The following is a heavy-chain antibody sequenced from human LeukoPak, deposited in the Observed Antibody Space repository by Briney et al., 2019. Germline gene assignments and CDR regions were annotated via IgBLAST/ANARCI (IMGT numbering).Heavy chain of an antibody. CDR2: ISSSSSYI. V-gene: IGHV3-21*06. J-gene: IGHJ4*02. CDR1: GFTFSSYG. D-gene: IGHD3-10*01. CDR3: ARDAHRSFDY. Sequence: PGGSLRLSCAASGFTFSSYGMHWVRQAPGKGLEWVSSISSSSSYIYYADSVKGRFTISRDNAKNSLYLQMNSLRAEDTAVYYCARDAHRSFDYWGQGTLVTVSS.